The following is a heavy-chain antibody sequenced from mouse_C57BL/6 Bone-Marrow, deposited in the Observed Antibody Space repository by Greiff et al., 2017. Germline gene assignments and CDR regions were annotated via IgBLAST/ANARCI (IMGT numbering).Heavy chain of an antibody. D-gene: IGHD2-4*01. J-gene: IGHJ4*01. Sequence: VQLKESGGGLVKPGGSLKLSCAASGFTFSDYGMHWVRQAPEKGLEWVAYISSGSSTIYYADTVKGRFTISRDNAKNTLFLQMTSLRSEDTAMYYCARSYYDYSYAMDYWGQGTSVTVSS. V-gene: IGHV5-17*01. CDR3: ARSYYDYSYAMDY. CDR1: GFTFSDYG. CDR2: ISSGSSTI.